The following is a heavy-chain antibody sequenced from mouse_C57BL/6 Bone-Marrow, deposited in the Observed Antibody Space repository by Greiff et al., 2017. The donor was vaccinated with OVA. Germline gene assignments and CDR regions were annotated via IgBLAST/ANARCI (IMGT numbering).Heavy chain of an antibody. D-gene: IGHD1-1*02. CDR2: IYPRSGNT. J-gene: IGHJ3*01. Sequence: QVQLQQSGAELARPGASVKLSCKASGYTFTSYGISWVKQRTGQGLEWIGEIYPRSGNTYYNEKFKGKATLTADKSSSTAYMELRSLTSEDSAVYFCALWRRAYWGQGTLVTVSA. CDR1: GYTFTSYG. CDR3: ALWRRAY. V-gene: IGHV1-81*01.